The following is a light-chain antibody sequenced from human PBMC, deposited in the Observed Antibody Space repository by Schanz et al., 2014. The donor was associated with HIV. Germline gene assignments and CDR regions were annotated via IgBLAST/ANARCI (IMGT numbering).Light chain of an antibody. CDR2: GAS. Sequence: EIVLTQSPGTLSLSPGERGTLSCRASQSVKSNFIGWYQQKPGQAPRLLIFGASNRATGIPDRFSGSGSGADFTLTISRLEPDDFAMYYCQSFGGSWGTFGGGTKVEIK. J-gene: IGKJ4*01. V-gene: IGKV3-20*01. CDR1: QSVKSNF. CDR3: QSFGGSWGT.